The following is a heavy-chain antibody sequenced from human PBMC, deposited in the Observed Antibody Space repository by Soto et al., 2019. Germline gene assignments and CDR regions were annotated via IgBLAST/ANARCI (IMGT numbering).Heavy chain of an antibody. CDR2: IIPILGIA. Sequence: QVQLVQSGAEVKKPGSSVNVSCKASGGTFSSYTISWVRQAPGQGLAWMGRIIPILGIANYAQKFQGRVTITADKFTSTAYIELSSLRSEDTAVYYSARGSSSSWDKPEGFCDYWGQGTLVTVSS. CDR1: GGTFSSYT. J-gene: IGHJ4*02. D-gene: IGHD6-13*01. CDR3: ARGSSSSWDKPEGFCDY. V-gene: IGHV1-69*02.